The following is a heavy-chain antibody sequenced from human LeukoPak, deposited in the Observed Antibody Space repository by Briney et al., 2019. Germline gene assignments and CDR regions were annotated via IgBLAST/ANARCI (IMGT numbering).Heavy chain of an antibody. D-gene: IGHD3-16*01. CDR2: ISGSGGST. J-gene: IGHJ3*02. CDR1: GFTFSSYS. Sequence: GGSLRLSCAASGFTFSSYSMNWVRQAPGKGLEWVSGISGSGGSTHYADSVKGRFTISRDNSKNTLYLQMNSLRAEDTAVYYCTNVPATPKGADAFDIWGQGTMVTVSS. CDR3: TNVPATPKGADAFDI. V-gene: IGHV3-23*01.